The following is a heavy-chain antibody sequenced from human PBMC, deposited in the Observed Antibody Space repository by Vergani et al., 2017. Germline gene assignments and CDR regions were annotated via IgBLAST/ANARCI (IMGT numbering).Heavy chain of an antibody. V-gene: IGHV3-23*01. J-gene: IGHJ4*01. Sequence: EVQLLESGGGLVQPGGSLRLSCAASGFTFSNYAVSWVRQAPGRGLAWVSSISGPGLSTYYADSVKGRFSISRDNSKNTVFLQMHSLRAEDTAIYYCVKEKIDLGSYCFDSWGHGILVTVSS. CDR3: VKEKIDLGSYCFDS. CDR2: ISGPGLST. D-gene: IGHD2/OR15-2a*01. CDR1: GFTFSNYA.